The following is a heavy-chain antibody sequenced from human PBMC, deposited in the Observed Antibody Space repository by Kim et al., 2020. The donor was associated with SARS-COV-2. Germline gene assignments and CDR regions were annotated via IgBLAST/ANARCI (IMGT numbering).Heavy chain of an antibody. Sequence: SETLSLTCTVSGGSISSDYWSWFRQPPGKGLEWIGYIYYSGGATYNPSLKSRVTISVDTPKRQFSLNLSSVTAADTAIYYCARYNSNWAFDCWGQGALVT. D-gene: IGHD6-13*01. V-gene: IGHV4-59*01. J-gene: IGHJ4*02. CDR2: IYYSGGA. CDR1: GGSISSDY. CDR3: ARYNSNWAFDC.